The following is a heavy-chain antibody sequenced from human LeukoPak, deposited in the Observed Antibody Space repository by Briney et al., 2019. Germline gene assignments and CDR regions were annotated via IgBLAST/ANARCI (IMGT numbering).Heavy chain of an antibody. D-gene: IGHD3-10*01. V-gene: IGHV3-23*01. CDR3: AKSRGSGSSMARGVNFDY. J-gene: IGHJ4*02. CDR1: GFTFSSYA. Sequence: GGSLRLSCAASGFTFSSYAMSWVRQAPGKGLEWVSTISDGGGITYYADSVKGRYTISRDNSKNTLFLQMNSLRAGDTAVYYCAKSRGSGSSMARGVNFDYWGQGTLVTVSS. CDR2: ISDGGGIT.